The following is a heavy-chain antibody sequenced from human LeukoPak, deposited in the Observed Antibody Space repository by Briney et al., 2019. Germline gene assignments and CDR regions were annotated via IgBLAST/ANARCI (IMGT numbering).Heavy chain of an antibody. CDR3: ARVYSSGWYRVDY. Sequence: SETLSLTCAVYGGSFSGYYWSWIRQPPGKGLEWIGEINHSGSTNYNPSLKCRVTISVDTSKNQFSLKLSSVTAADTAVYYCARVYSSGWYRVDYWGQGTLVTVSS. J-gene: IGHJ4*02. D-gene: IGHD6-19*01. V-gene: IGHV4-34*01. CDR2: INHSGST. CDR1: GGSFSGYY.